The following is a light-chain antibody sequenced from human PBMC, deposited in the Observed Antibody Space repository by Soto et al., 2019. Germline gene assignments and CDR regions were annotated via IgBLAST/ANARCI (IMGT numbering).Light chain of an antibody. V-gene: IGKV1-5*01. CDR1: QTISSW. J-gene: IGKJ1*01. CDR2: DAS. CDR3: QQYNSFPWT. Sequence: DIQMTQSPSTLSGSVGDRVTITCRASQTISSWLAWYQQRPGKAPSLLITDASKLESGVPPRFNGSRSETEFTLTIRNLQPDDFATYYCQQYNSFPWTLGLGTKVDIK.